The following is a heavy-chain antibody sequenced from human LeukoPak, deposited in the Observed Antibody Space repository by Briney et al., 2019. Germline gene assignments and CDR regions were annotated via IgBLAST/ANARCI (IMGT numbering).Heavy chain of an antibody. Sequence: GGSLKLSCAASGFRFSSYEMNWVRQAPGRGLEWVSYIGNTGRTIYYVDSVKGRFTVSRDNAKNSLYLQMNSLRAEDTAIYYCVRGDRYFFDYWGQGTLVTVSS. J-gene: IGHJ4*02. CDR1: GFRFSSYE. CDR2: IGNTGRTI. D-gene: IGHD1-14*01. CDR3: VRGDRYFFDY. V-gene: IGHV3-48*03.